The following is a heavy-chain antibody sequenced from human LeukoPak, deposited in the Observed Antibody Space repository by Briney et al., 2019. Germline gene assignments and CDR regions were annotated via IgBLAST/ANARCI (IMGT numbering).Heavy chain of an antibody. V-gene: IGHV3-21*01. J-gene: IGHJ4*02. CDR3: ARDRGGSGWSYYFDY. Sequence: PGGSLRLSCAASGFTFSDYYMDWVRQSTGKGLEWVSSISSSSSYIYYADSVKGRFTISRDNAKNSPYLQMNSLRADDTPVYYCARDRGGSGWSYYFDYWGQGPLVSVPS. CDR2: ISSSSSYI. D-gene: IGHD6-19*01. CDR1: GFTFSDYY.